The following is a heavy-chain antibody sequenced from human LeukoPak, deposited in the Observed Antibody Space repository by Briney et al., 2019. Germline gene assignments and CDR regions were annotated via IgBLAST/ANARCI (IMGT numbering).Heavy chain of an antibody. V-gene: IGHV3-11*01. D-gene: IGHD3-10*01. J-gene: IGHJ4*02. CDR3: ARGDTYYGSGSYLHFDY. Sequence: PGPSLTPSRAASAFTVSAYYISSISQPPGNGMEWVSYISSSGSTIYYADSATGRFTISRDNAKNSLYLQMNSLRAEDTAVYYCARGDTYYGSGSYLHFDYWGQGTLGTVSS. CDR1: AFTVSAYY. CDR2: ISSSGSTI.